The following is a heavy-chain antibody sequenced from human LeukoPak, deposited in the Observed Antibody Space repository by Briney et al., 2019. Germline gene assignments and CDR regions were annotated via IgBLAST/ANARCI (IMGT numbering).Heavy chain of an antibody. J-gene: IGHJ4*02. CDR2: IGTAGDT. Sequence: GGSLRLSCAASGFTFSSYDMHWVRQATGKGLEWVSAIGTAGDTYYPGSVKGRFTISRENAKNSLYLQMNSPRAGDTAVYYCARAGPYYDSSGYDYWGQGTLVTVSS. CDR1: GFTFSSYD. V-gene: IGHV3-13*01. CDR3: ARAGPYYDSSGYDY. D-gene: IGHD3-22*01.